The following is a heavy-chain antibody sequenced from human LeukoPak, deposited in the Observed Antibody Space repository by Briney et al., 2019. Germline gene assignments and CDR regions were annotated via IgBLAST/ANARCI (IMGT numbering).Heavy chain of an antibody. Sequence: GGSLRLSCAASGFTFSNYAMHWVRQAPGKGLVWVSRINGDGSSTRYADSAKGRFTISRDNAKNTLYLQMNSLRAEDTAMYYCARNLGSDSSWGQGTLVTVSS. V-gene: IGHV3-74*01. D-gene: IGHD2-21*01. CDR1: GFTFSNYA. J-gene: IGHJ5*02. CDR2: INGDGSST. CDR3: ARNLGSDSS.